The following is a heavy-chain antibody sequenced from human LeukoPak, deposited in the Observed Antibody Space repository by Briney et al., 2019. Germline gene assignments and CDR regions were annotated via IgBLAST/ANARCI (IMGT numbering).Heavy chain of an antibody. Sequence: ASVKVSCKASGYTFTNYGMHWVRQAPGQRLEWMGWINAGNGDTKYSQKFQGRVTITRDTSASTAYMDLSSLRSEDTAVYYCARVMNYGGSPFDYWGQGTLVTVSS. CDR2: INAGNGDT. CDR3: ARVMNYGGSPFDY. V-gene: IGHV1-3*01. CDR1: GYTFTNYG. J-gene: IGHJ4*02. D-gene: IGHD4-23*01.